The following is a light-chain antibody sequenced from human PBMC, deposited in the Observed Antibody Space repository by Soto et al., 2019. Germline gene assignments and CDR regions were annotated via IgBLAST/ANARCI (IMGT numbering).Light chain of an antibody. V-gene: IGKV1-5*01. CDR1: QSISYW. CDR2: DAS. Sequence: DILMTQSPSTLSASVGERVTLTCRASQSISYWLAWYQQKSGKAPKLLIYDASDLERGVPSRFSGSGSGTEFTLTISSLQPDDFATYYCQQYDNSPHTFGQGTKLEIK. CDR3: QQYDNSPHT. J-gene: IGKJ2*01.